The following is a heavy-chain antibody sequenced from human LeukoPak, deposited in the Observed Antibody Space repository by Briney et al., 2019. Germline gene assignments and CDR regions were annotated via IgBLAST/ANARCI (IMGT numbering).Heavy chain of an antibody. CDR3: AKDNELEGWLSDLGY. CDR2: ISYDGSNK. Sequence: GGSLRLSCAASGFTFSSYGMHWVRQAPGKGLEWVAVISYDGSNKYYADSVKGRFTISRDNSKNTLYLQMNSLRAEDTAVYYCAKDNELEGWLSDLGYWGQGTLVTVSS. J-gene: IGHJ4*02. V-gene: IGHV3-30*18. CDR1: GFTFSSYG. D-gene: IGHD3-16*02.